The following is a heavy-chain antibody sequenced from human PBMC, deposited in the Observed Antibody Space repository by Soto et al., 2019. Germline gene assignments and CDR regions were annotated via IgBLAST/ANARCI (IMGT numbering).Heavy chain of an antibody. Sequence: HPGGSLRLSCAASGFTFSSYAMSWVRQAPGKGLEWVSAISGSGGSTYYADSVKGRFTISRDNSKNTLYLQMNSLRAEDTAVYYCAKDIAARPHQLYYFDYWGQGTLVTVSS. CDR2: ISGSGGST. J-gene: IGHJ4*02. V-gene: IGHV3-23*01. D-gene: IGHD6-6*01. CDR1: GFTFSSYA. CDR3: AKDIAARPHQLYYFDY.